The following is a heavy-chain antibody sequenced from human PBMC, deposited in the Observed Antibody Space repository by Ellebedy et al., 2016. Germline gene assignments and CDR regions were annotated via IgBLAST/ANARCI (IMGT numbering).Heavy chain of an antibody. V-gene: IGHV3-30-3*01. CDR1: GFTFSTYA. Sequence: LSLTCAASGFTFSTYAIHWVRQAPGKGLEWVAVISYDGSIKYYTDAVKGRFTISRDNSRNTLYLQMNSLRVEDTALYYCVKGASSGSWVTMEYWGQGALVTVSS. CDR2: ISYDGSIK. D-gene: IGHD6-13*01. J-gene: IGHJ4*02. CDR3: VKGASSGSWVTMEY.